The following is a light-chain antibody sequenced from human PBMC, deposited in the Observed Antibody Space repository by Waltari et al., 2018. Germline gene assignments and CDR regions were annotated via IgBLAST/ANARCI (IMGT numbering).Light chain of an antibody. V-gene: IGKV3-11*01. Sequence: EIVLTQAPATLSLSPGERATLSCRTSQSIADYLAWYQQKPGQSPRLLIYDVSNRVTGIPVRFSGSGSGTDFTLTITSLEPEDFAVYYCQQYYSIALNFGGGTKVEIK. CDR2: DVS. J-gene: IGKJ4*01. CDR1: QSIADY. CDR3: QQYYSIALN.